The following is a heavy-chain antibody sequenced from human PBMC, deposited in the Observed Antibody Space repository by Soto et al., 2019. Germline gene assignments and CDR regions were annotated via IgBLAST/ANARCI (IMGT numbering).Heavy chain of an antibody. CDR1: GGSISSSSYY. D-gene: IGHD3-10*01. CDR3: ARHPQSIIKITQFDP. CDR2: IYYSGST. V-gene: IGHV4-39*01. J-gene: IGHJ5*02. Sequence: ETLSLTCTVSGGSISSSSYYWGWIRQPPGKGLEWIGSIYYSGSTYYNPSLKSRVTISVDTSKNQFSLKLSSVTAADTAVYYCARHPQSIIKITQFDPWGQGTLVTVSS.